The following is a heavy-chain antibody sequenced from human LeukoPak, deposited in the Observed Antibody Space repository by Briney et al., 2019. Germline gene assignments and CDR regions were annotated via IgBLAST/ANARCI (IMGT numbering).Heavy chain of an antibody. Sequence: PGGSLRLSCAASGFTFSSYGMHWVRQAPGKGLEWVAVISYDGSNKYYADSVKGRFTIPRDNSKNTLYLQMNSLRAEDTAVYYCAKVNSYRTLGGAFDIWGQGTMVTVSS. J-gene: IGHJ3*02. D-gene: IGHD3-16*01. CDR3: AKVNSYRTLGGAFDI. V-gene: IGHV3-30*18. CDR2: ISYDGSNK. CDR1: GFTFSSYG.